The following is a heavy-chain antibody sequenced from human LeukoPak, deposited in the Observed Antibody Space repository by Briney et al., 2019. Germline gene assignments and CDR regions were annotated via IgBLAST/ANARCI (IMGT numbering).Heavy chain of an antibody. Sequence: SETLSLTCTVSGGSISSGSYYWGWIRQPPGKGLEWIGTIYYSGSTYYNPSLKSRVTMSVDTSKNQFSLKLSSVTAADTAVYYCARLQYYYDSNGYYSLYYFDYWGQGTVVTVSS. CDR3: ARLQYYYDSNGYYSLYYFDY. D-gene: IGHD3-22*01. J-gene: IGHJ4*02. CDR1: GGSISSGSYY. V-gene: IGHV4-39*01. CDR2: IYYSGST.